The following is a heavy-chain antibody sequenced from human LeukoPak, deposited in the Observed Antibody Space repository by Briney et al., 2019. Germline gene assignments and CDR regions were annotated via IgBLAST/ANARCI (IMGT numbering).Heavy chain of an antibody. V-gene: IGHV4-59*01. CDR2: IYYGGST. Sequence: SEALSLTCSVSGGSISSDYWSWIRQPPGKGLEWIGYIYYGGSTNYNPSLESRVTISVDTSKNQFSLKLSSVTAADTAVYYCARGEWRLLYWGQGTLVTVSS. CDR3: ARGEWRLLY. D-gene: IGHD2-8*01. J-gene: IGHJ4*02. CDR1: GGSISSDY.